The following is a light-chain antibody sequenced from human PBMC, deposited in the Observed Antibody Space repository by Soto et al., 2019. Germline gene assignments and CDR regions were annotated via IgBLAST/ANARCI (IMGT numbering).Light chain of an antibody. CDR1: QRVSSIH. V-gene: IGKV3-20*01. J-gene: IGKJ3*01. CDR2: GTS. Sequence: ENVLTQSPGTLSLSPGDRATLSCRASQRVSSIHLAWYQQKPGQAPRLLIYGTSVRATGIPYWFRGSGSGTDFTLTIGRLEPEDFAVYYCQQYGGSPQFTFGPGTKVEI. CDR3: QQYGGSPQFT.